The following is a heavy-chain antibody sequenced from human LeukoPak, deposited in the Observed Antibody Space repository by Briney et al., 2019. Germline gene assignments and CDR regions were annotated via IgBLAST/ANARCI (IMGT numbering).Heavy chain of an antibody. Sequence: SETLSLTCTVSGGSISSYYWSWIRQPPGKGLEWIGYIYYSGSTNYNPSLKSRVTISVDTSKNQFSLKLSSVTAADTAVYCCARDGYYDSSGSSAFDYWGQGTLVTVSS. CDR3: ARDGYYDSSGSSAFDY. V-gene: IGHV4-59*01. CDR2: IYYSGST. CDR1: GGSISSYY. J-gene: IGHJ4*02. D-gene: IGHD3-22*01.